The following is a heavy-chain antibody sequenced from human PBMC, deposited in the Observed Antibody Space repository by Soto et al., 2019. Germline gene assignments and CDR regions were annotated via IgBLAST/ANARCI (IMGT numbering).Heavy chain of an antibody. Sequence: GASVKVSCKASGYTFTSYGISWVRQAPGQGLEWMGWISAYNGNTNYAQKLQGRVTMTTDTSTSTAYMELRSLRSDDTAVYYCARDLVPAALPQNWFDPWGQGXLVTVYS. V-gene: IGHV1-18*04. CDR3: ARDLVPAALPQNWFDP. D-gene: IGHD2-2*02. CDR1: GYTFTSYG. J-gene: IGHJ5*02. CDR2: ISAYNGNT.